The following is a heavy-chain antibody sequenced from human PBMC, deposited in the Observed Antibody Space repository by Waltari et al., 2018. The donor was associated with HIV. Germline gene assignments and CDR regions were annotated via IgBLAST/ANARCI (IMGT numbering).Heavy chain of an antibody. D-gene: IGHD2-2*01. CDR1: GGTFSSYA. V-gene: IGHV1-69*04. CDR2: IIPILGIA. J-gene: IGHJ5*02. CDR3: ARDTGDIVVVDWFDP. Sequence: QVQLVQSGAEVKKPGSSVKVSCKASGGTFSSYAISWVRQAPGQGLEWMGRIIPILGIANYAQKFQGRVTITADKSTSTAYMELSSLRSEDTAVYYCARDTGDIVVVDWFDPWGQGTLVTVSS.